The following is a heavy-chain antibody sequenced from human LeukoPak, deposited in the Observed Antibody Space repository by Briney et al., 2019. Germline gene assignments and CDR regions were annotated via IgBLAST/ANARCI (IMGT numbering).Heavy chain of an antibody. J-gene: IGHJ3*02. Sequence: ASVKVSCKASGGTFSSYAISWVRQAPGQGLEWMGGIIPIFGTANYAQKFQGRVTITADKSTSTAYMELSSLRSEDTAVYYCARVLGDYSFGAFDIWGQGTMVTVSS. V-gene: IGHV1-69*06. CDR2: IIPIFGTA. CDR1: GGTFSSYA. D-gene: IGHD4-17*01. CDR3: ARVLGDYSFGAFDI.